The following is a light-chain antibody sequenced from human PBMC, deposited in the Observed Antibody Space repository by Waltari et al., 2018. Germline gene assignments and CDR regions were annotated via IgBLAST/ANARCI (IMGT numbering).Light chain of an antibody. Sequence: VVLTQSPATLSVSPGESAIISCRASQSVSSNLAWYQQKPGQAPRLLIYDASTRASSIPARFRGSGSGTEFTLTINSLQSEDSATYYCQRYNRWPPITFGQGTRLDIK. CDR1: QSVSSN. V-gene: IGKV3-15*01. J-gene: IGKJ5*01. CDR3: QRYNRWPPIT. CDR2: DAS.